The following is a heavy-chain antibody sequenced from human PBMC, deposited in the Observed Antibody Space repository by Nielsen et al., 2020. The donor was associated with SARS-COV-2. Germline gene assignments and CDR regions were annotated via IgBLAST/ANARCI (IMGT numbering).Heavy chain of an antibody. V-gene: IGHV1-24*01. J-gene: IGHJ4*02. CDR2: FDPEDGEP. CDR1: GDILTEFS. D-gene: IGHD3-3*01. CDR3: AKPSFWSGYFHH. Sequence: ASVKVSCKVSGDILTEFSMHWVRQAPGKGLEWMGGFDPEDGEPVYAQNFQGRVTMTEDTSTDTAYMELSSLRSEDTAVYYCAKPSFWSGYFHHWGQGALVTVSS.